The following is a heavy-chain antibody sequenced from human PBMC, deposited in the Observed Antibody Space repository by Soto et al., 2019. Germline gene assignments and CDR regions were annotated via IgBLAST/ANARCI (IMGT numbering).Heavy chain of an antibody. Sequence: PGQGLEWMGWISAYNGNTNYAQKLPGRVTMTTDTSTSTAYMELRSLRSDDTAVYYCARAYCGGDCYNNWFDPWGQGTLVTVSS. CDR3: ARAYCGGDCYNNWFDP. V-gene: IGHV1-18*01. D-gene: IGHD2-21*02. CDR2: ISAYNGNT. J-gene: IGHJ5*02.